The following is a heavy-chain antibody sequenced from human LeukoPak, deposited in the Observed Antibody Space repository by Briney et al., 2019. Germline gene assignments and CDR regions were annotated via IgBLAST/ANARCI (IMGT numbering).Heavy chain of an antibody. CDR1: GFTVSSNY. V-gene: IGHV3-66*01. D-gene: IGHD5-12*01. J-gene: IGHJ6*03. CDR2: IYSGGST. Sequence: GGSLRLSCAASGFTVSSNYMSWVRQAPGKGLEWVSVIYSGGSTYYADSVKGRFTISRDNSKNTMYLQMNSLRAEDTAVYYCAKGSGHEHNYYYYYMDVWGKGTTVTISS. CDR3: AKGSGHEHNYYYYYMDV.